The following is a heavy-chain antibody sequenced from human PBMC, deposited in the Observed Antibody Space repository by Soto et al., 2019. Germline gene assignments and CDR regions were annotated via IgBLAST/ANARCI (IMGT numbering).Heavy chain of an antibody. Sequence: QVQLVQSGAEVKKPGSSVKVSCKASGGTFSTSTFTWVRQARGQGLEWMGRTIPLLNVADYAQDFQGRLTITADKSTSTTYMALTSLTSKDTAVYYCARDSPIGSTFSGYDAIDSWGQGTLVTVSS. CDR1: GGTFSTST. CDR2: TIPLLNVA. CDR3: ARDSPIGSTFSGYDAIDS. D-gene: IGHD5-12*01. J-gene: IGHJ4*02. V-gene: IGHV1-69*08.